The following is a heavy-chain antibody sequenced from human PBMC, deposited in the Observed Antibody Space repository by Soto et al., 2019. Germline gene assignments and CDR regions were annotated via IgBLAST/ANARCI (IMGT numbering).Heavy chain of an antibody. CDR1: GFTHSSYA. D-gene: IGHD5-18*01. V-gene: IGHV3-23*01. CDR3: AKGYDLSGYSRMDV. J-gene: IGHJ6*02. CDR2: ISGSGGST. Sequence: EAQLLESGGGLEQPGGSLRLSCAASGFTHSSYAMSWVRQAPGKGLEWVSGISGSGGSTYYADSVKGRFTISRDNSKNTLYLQMNSLRAEDTAVYYCAKGYDLSGYSRMDVLGQGTTVTVSS.